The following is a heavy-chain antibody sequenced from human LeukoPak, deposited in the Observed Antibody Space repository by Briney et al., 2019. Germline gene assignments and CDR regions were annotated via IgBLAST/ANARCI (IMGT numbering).Heavy chain of an antibody. CDR1: GGSISSYY. V-gene: IGHV4-59*08. D-gene: IGHD6-19*01. CDR3: ARHSSGCCDAFDI. Sequence: KPSETLSLTCTVSGGSISSYYWSWIRQPPGKGLEWIGYMYYSGSTNYNPSLKSRVTISVDTSKNQFSLKLSSVTAADTAVYYCARHSSGCCDAFDIWGQGTMVTVSS. CDR2: MYYSGST. J-gene: IGHJ3*02.